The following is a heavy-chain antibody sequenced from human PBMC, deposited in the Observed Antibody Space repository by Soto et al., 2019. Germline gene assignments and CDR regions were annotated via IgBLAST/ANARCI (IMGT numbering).Heavy chain of an antibody. V-gene: IGHV1-18*01. J-gene: IGHJ5*02. CDR2: ISAYNGNT. CDR1: GYTFTSYG. Sequence: QVQLVQSGAEVKKPGASVKVSCKASGYTFTSYGISWVRQAPGQGLEWMGWISAYNGNTNYAQKLQGRVTMTTDTFTSTAYMELRSLRSDDTAVYYCARDLGSGYDMGDLWFDPWGQGTLVTVSS. CDR3: ARDLGSGYDMGDLWFDP. D-gene: IGHD5-12*01.